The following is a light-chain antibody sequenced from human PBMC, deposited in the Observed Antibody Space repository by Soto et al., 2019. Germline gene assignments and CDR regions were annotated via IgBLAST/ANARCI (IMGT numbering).Light chain of an antibody. CDR1: QGISTY. CDR2: AAS. CDR3: QNYNGAPWT. Sequence: DIQMTQSPASLYASVGDRVIITCRAIQGISTYLVWYQQKPGIVPKLLIFAASTLQSGVPSRFSGSGSGTDFTLTISSLQPEDVATYYCQNYNGAPWTFGQGTKVEIK. V-gene: IGKV1-27*01. J-gene: IGKJ1*01.